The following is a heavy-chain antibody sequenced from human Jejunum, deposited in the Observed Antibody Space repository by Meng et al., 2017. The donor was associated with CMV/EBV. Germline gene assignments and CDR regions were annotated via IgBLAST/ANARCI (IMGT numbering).Heavy chain of an antibody. CDR1: FTFSDYS. CDR3: ARDIGDCVSTTCYYFDS. D-gene: IGHD2-2*03. V-gene: IGHV3-21*01. Sequence: FTFSDYSMNWVRQAPGKGLEWVSSISNSGSYVYYADSVKGRFTISRDNSKNSLSLQMNSLRAEDTAVYYCARDIGDCVSTTCYYFDSWGQGALVTASS. J-gene: IGHJ4*02. CDR2: ISNSGSYV.